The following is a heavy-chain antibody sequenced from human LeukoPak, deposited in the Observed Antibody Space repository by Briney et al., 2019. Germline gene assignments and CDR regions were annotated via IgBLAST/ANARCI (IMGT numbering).Heavy chain of an antibody. CDR2: ISSSSNYI. J-gene: IGHJ4*02. V-gene: IGHV3-21*01. CDR1: VFTFSSYS. Sequence: PGGSLRLSCAASVFTFSSYSMNWVRQAPGKGLEWVSSISSSSNYIYNADSVKGRFTISRDNAKNSLYLQMNSLRAEDTAVYFCARGGDCSSTNCLPDIAAAGTAFDYWGQGTLVTVSS. CDR3: ARGGDCSSTNCLPDIAAAGTAFDY. D-gene: IGHD6-13*01.